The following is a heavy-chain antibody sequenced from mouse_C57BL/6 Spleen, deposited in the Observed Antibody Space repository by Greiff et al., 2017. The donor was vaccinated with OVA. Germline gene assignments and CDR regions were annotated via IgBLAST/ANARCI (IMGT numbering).Heavy chain of an antibody. J-gene: IGHJ2*01. Sequence: QVQLQQSGAELMKPGASVKLSCKATGYTFTGYWIEWVKQRPGHGLEWIGEILPGSGSTNYNEKFKGKATLTADTSSNTAYMQLSSLTTEDSAIYYCASEHLGFDYWGQGTTLTVSS. V-gene: IGHV1-9*01. D-gene: IGHD4-1*01. CDR2: ILPGSGST. CDR3: ASEHLGFDY. CDR1: GYTFTGYW.